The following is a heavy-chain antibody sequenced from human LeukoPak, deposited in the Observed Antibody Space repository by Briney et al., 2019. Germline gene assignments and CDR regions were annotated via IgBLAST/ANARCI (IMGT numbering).Heavy chain of an antibody. CDR2: ISTSGSGSS. J-gene: IGHJ6*03. V-gene: IGHV4-61*02. CDR3: ARRAEVRYFDWLFDYYYMGV. D-gene: IGHD3-9*01. CDR1: GASISSGLYY. Sequence: PSETLSLTCTVSGASISSGLYYWSWIRQPAEKGLEWIGRISTSGSGSSNYNPTLKSRVTISVDTSKNQFSLKLSSVTAADTAVYYCARRAEVRYFDWLFDYYYMGVWGKGTTVTISS.